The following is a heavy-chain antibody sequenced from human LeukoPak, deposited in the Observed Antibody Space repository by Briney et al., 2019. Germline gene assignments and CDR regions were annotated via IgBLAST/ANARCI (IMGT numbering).Heavy chain of an antibody. J-gene: IGHJ4*02. Sequence: SETLSLTCTVSGVSISSYYWSWIRQPPGKGLEWIGYIYYSGSTNYNPSLKSRVTISVDTSKNQFSLKLSSVTAADTAVYYCARGRQQLVYWGQGTLVTVSS. CDR2: IYYSGST. CDR3: ARGRQQLVY. CDR1: GVSISSYY. V-gene: IGHV4-59*01. D-gene: IGHD6-13*01.